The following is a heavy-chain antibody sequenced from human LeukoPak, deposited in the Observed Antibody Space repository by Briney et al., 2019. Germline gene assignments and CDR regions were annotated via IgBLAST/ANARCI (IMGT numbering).Heavy chain of an antibody. V-gene: IGHV1-18*01. Sequence: ASVKVSCKASGYTFSSYGISWVRQAPGQGLEWMGWLSPYSGNAKYVQKLQGRITMTRDTSTSTGYMELRSLTSDDTAVYYCARDEFGTSSSVHWGQGTLVSVSS. J-gene: IGHJ4*02. CDR1: GYTFSSYG. CDR3: ARDEFGTSSSVH. D-gene: IGHD6-6*01. CDR2: LSPYSGNA.